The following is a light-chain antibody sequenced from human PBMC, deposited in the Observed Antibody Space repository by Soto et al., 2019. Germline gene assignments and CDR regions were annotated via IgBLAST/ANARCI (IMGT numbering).Light chain of an antibody. J-gene: IGLJ2*01. Sequence: QSVLTQPPSASGTPGQRVPISCPGSSPNIGSNYVYWYQQLPGTAPKPLIYRNNQRPSGVPDRFSGSKSGTSASLAISGLRSEDEADYYCAAWDDSLSGPVVFGGGTKLTVL. V-gene: IGLV1-47*01. CDR2: RNN. CDR1: SPNIGSNY. CDR3: AAWDDSLSGPVV.